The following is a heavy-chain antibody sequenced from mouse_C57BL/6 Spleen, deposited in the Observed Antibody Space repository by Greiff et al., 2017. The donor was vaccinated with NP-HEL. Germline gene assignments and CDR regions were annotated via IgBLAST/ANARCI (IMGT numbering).Heavy chain of an antibody. J-gene: IGHJ2*01. CDR3: ARAKVYYDYDASSYFDY. D-gene: IGHD2-4*01. CDR2: ISYDGSN. CDR1: GYSITSGYY. V-gene: IGHV3-6*01. Sequence: EVKLLESGPGLVKPSQSLSLTCSVTGYSITSGYYWNWIRQFPGNKLEWMGYISYDGSNNYNPSLKNRISITRDTSKNQFVLKLKSVTTEDTATYYCARAKVYYDYDASSYFDYWGQGTTLTVSS.